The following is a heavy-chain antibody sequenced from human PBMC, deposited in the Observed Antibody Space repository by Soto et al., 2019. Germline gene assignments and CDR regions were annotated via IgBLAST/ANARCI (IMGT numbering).Heavy chain of an antibody. CDR3: AKDLRAYTGYHLFGY. CDR1: GFTFKNYA. Sequence: GGSLRLSCVASGFTFKNYAMNWVRQAPGRGLEWVSAISGSGGSTYYADSVKGRFTLSRDNSKNTLYLQMDSLRAEDTAVYYCAKDLRAYTGYHLFGYWGQGILVTVYS. J-gene: IGHJ4*02. CDR2: ISGSGGST. V-gene: IGHV3-23*01. D-gene: IGHD5-12*01.